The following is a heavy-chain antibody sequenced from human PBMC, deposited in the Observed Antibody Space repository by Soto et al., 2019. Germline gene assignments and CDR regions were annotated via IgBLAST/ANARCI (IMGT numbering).Heavy chain of an antibody. Sequence: ASVKVSCKPSGYTFSDYYIHWVRQAPGQGLEWMGWINPTSGHPNYAQKFQGRVTVTRDTSISTAYMELSSLRSDDTALYYCARGLNLVQGDSFDYWGQGTLVTVSS. J-gene: IGHJ4*02. CDR3: ARGLNLVQGDSFDY. CDR1: GYTFSDYY. CDR2: INPTSGHP. D-gene: IGHD3-10*01. V-gene: IGHV1-2*02.